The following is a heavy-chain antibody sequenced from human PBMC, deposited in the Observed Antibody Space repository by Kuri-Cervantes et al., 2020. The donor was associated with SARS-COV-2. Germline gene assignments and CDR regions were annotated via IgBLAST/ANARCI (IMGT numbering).Heavy chain of an antibody. CDR3: ASSYHCNFLRGYYQAFDY. V-gene: IGHV4-39*02. CDR2: IYYDGSA. Sequence: GSLRLSCTVSGDSISSSTYYWGWIRQPPGKGLEWIGSIYYDGSAYYNPSLRSRLVISVDSSKSHFSLKLNSVTAADTAVYFCASSYHCNFLRGYYQAFDYWGQGTLVTVSS. J-gene: IGHJ4*02. CDR1: GDSISSSTYY. D-gene: IGHD3-3*01.